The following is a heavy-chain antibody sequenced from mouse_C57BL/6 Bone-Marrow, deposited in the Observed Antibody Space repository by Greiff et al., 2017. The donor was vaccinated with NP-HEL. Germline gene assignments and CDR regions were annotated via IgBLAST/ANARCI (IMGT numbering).Heavy chain of an antibody. Sequence: VLLQQSGAELARPGASVKLSCKASGYTFTSYGISWVKQGTGQGLEWIGEIYPRSGNTYYNEKFKGKATLTADKSSSAAYMELRSRTSEDSAVYVWASMSSPHWYFNVWATRAAVTV. J-gene: IGHJ1*03. CDR3: ASMSSPHWYFNV. CDR2: IYPRSGNT. V-gene: IGHV1-81*01. CDR1: GYTFTSYG. D-gene: IGHD1-1*01.